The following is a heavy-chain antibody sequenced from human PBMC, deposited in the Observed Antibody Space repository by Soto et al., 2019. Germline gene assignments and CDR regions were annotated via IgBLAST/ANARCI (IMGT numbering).Heavy chain of an antibody. V-gene: IGHV1-69*01. CDR1: GGTFSSYA. J-gene: IGHJ2*01. Sequence: QVQLVQSGAEVTKPGSSVKVSCKASGGTFSSYAISWVRQAPGQGLEWMGGIIPIFGTANYAQKFQGRVTITADESTSTAYMELISMRSGDTAVYYCARERLGYYYDSSGHYVWYFDFWGRGTLVTVSS. CDR3: ARERLGYYYDSSGHYVWYFDF. D-gene: IGHD3-22*01. CDR2: IIPIFGTA.